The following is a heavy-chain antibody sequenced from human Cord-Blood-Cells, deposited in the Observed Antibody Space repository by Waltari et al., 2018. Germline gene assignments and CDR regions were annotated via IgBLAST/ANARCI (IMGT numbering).Heavy chain of an antibody. V-gene: IGHV4-34*01. Sequence: QVQLQQCGAGLLKPSEALALTCAVYGGSFRGYYWSWIRQPPGKGLEWIGEITHSGSANYNPSLKSRVTISVDTSKNQFSLTLSSVPAADTAVYYCARGGKNYYYYYGMDVWGQGTTVTVSS. CDR2: ITHSGSA. J-gene: IGHJ6*02. CDR1: GGSFRGYY. CDR3: ARGGKNYYYYYGMDV.